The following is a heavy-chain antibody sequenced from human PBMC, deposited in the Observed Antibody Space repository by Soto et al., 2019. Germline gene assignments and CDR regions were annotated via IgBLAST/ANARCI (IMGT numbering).Heavy chain of an antibody. CDR2: IYYSGST. CDR3: ASQYCGGDCYCDY. CDR1: GGSISSSSYY. D-gene: IGHD2-21*01. V-gene: IGHV4-39*01. Sequence: LSLTCTVSGGSISSSSYYWGWIRQPPGKGLEWIGSIYYSGSTYYNPSLKSRVTISVETSKNQFSLKLSSVTAADTAVYYCASQYCGGDCYCDYWGQGTLVTVSS. J-gene: IGHJ4*02.